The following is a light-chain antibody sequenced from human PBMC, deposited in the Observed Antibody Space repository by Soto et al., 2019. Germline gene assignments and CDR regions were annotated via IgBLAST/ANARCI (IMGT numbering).Light chain of an antibody. J-gene: IGKJ1*01. CDR2: ATS. V-gene: IGKV3-20*01. CDR1: QSGSSRY. CDR3: QQYGSSWT. Sequence: EIVLTQSPGTLSLSPGERATLSCRASQSGSSRYLAWYQQKPGQAPRLLIYATSNRATGIPDRFSGSGSGTDFTLTITRLEPEDFEVYYCQQYGSSWTFGQGTKVEIK.